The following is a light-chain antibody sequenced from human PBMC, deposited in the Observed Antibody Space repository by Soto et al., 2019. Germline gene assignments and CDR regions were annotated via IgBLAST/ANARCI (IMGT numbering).Light chain of an antibody. CDR2: AAS. V-gene: IGKV1-9*01. CDR3: QQLNSYPRT. J-gene: IGKJ1*01. Sequence: DIQMTQSPSSLSASVGDRVTITCRASQSISSYLHWYQQKPGKAPKLLIYAASNLQSGVPSRFSASGSGTEFTLTISSLQPEDFATYYCQQLNSYPRTFGQGTKVDI. CDR1: QSISSY.